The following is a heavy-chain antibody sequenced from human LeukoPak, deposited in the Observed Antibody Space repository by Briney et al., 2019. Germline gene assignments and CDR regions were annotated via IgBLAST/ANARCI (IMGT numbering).Heavy chain of an antibody. J-gene: IGHJ2*01. CDR3: ASRWWYFDL. D-gene: IGHD6-13*01. Sequence: GGSLRLSCAASGYTFSSYWMHWVRQAPGKGLVWVSRINSDGSSTTYADSVKGRFTISRDNAKNSLYLQMNSLRAEDTAVYYCASRWWYFDLWGRGTLVTVSS. CDR1: GYTFSSYW. CDR2: INSDGSST. V-gene: IGHV3-74*01.